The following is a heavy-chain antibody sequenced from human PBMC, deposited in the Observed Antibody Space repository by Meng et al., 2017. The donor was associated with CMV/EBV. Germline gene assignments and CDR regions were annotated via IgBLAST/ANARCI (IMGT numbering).Heavy chain of an antibody. CDR1: GYTFTSYG. CDR2: ISAYNGNT. V-gene: IGHV1-18*01. D-gene: IGHD3-22*01. J-gene: IGHJ4*02. Sequence: SCKASGYTFTSYGISWVRQAPGQGLEWMGWISAYNGNTNYAQKLQGRVPMTTDTSTSTAYMELRSLRSDDTAVYYCARDDSSGYPDYWGQGTLVTVSS. CDR3: ARDDSSGYPDY.